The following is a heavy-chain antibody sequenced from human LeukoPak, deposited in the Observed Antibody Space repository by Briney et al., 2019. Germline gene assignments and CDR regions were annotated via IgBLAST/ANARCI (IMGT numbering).Heavy chain of an antibody. D-gene: IGHD3-10*01. CDR3: ARALWFGELPLGY. Sequence: GASVKVSCKACVYTFTSYYMHWVRQGPGQGLEWMGIINPSGGSTSYARKFQGRVTMTRDTSTSTVYMELSSLRSEDTAVYYCARALWFGELPLGYWGQGTLVTVSS. CDR1: VYTFTSYY. V-gene: IGHV1-46*01. J-gene: IGHJ4*02. CDR2: INPSGGST.